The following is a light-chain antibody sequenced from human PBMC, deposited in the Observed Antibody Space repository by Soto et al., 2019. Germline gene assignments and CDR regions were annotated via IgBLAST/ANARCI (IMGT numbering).Light chain of an antibody. J-gene: IGKJ1*01. CDR1: QSISSW. CDR3: QQYNRSSPET. V-gene: IGKV1-5*03. CDR2: KAS. Sequence: DIQMTQSPSTLSAFVGDGVTITCRSSQSISSWLAWYEQKPGKATKFLIYKASSLESGVPSRFSGSGSGTEFTLTISSLQPDDFATYYCQQYNRSSPETFGQGTKVDIK.